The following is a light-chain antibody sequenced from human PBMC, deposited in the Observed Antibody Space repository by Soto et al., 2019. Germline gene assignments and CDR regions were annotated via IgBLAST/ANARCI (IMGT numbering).Light chain of an antibody. J-gene: IGKJ1*01. CDR1: QSVSID. Sequence: EIVLTQSPATLSLSPGERATLSCRASQSVSIDLAWYQQKPGQAPRLLIYDASNRATGIAARFSGGGSGTDFTLTISSPEPEDFAVYYCQQRSQWPWTFGHGTKVEIK. CDR2: DAS. V-gene: IGKV3-11*01. CDR3: QQRSQWPWT.